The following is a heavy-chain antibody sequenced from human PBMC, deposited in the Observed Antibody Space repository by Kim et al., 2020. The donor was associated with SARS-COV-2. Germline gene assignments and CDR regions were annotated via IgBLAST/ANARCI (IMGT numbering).Heavy chain of an antibody. D-gene: IGHD5-18*01. CDR1: GGSISSYY. CDR2: IYYSGST. J-gene: IGHJ4*02. V-gene: IGHV4-59*01. Sequence: SETLSRTCTVSGGSISSYYWSWIRQPPGKGLEWIGYIYYSGSTNYNPSLKSRVTISVDTSKNQFSLKLSSVTAADTAVYYCARVGYSYGYYFDYWGQGTL. CDR3: ARVGYSYGYYFDY.